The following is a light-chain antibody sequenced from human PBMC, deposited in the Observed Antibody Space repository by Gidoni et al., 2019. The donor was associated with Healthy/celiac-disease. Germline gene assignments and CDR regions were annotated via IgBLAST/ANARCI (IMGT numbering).Light chain of an antibody. CDR3: QQYGSSPPLT. CDR2: GAS. CDR1: PSVSSSY. V-gene: IGKV3-20*01. Sequence: EIVLTKSPGTLSLSPGERATLSCRASPSVSSSYLAWYQQKPGQAPRLLIYGASSRATGLPDRFSGSGSGTDFTLTISRLEPEDFAVYYCQQYGSSPPLTFGGGTKVEIK. J-gene: IGKJ4*01.